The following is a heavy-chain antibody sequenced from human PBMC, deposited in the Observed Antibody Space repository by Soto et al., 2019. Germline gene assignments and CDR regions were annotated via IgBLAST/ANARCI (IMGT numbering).Heavy chain of an antibody. CDR3: AHRVLRTVFGLVTTTAIFFDF. V-gene: IGHV2-5*02. CDR2: IYWDDDK. D-gene: IGHD3-3*01. J-gene: IGHJ4*02. CDR1: GFSLTTSGVG. Sequence: QITLNESGPTVVRPTEPLTLTCRFSGFSLTTSGVGVGWIRQSPGKAPEGLALIYWDDDKRYSASLKSRLTIPKDTSKNQVVLTVSDLDPTDTATYYCAHRVLRTVFGLVTTTAIFFDFWGQGTPVAVSS.